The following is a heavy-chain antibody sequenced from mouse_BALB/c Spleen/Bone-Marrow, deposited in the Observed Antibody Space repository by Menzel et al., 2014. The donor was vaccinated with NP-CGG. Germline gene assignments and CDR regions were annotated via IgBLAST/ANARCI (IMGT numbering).Heavy chain of an antibody. CDR3: ATLTTVVDAMDY. CDR2: IDPANANT. V-gene: IGHV14-3*02. Sequence: VQLQQSGAELVKPGASVKLSCTASGFNIKDTYMHWVKQRPEQGLEWIGRIDPANANTKYDPKFQGKATITADTSSNTAYLQLSSLTSEDTAVYYCATLTTVVDAMDYRGQGTSVTVSS. D-gene: IGHD1-1*01. CDR1: GFNIKDTY. J-gene: IGHJ4*01.